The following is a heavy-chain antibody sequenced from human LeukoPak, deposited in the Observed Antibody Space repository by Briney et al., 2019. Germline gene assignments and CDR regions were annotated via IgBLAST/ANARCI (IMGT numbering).Heavy chain of an antibody. CDR2: INHSGST. D-gene: IGHD4-17*01. Sequence: SETLSLTCAVYGGSFSGYYWSWIRQPPGKGLEWIGEINHSGSTNYNPSLKSRVTISVDTSKNQFSLKLSSVTAADTAVYYCAPLRVHDGDYGYYYYYGMDVWGQGTTVTVSS. CDR3: APLRVHDGDYGYYYYYGMDV. J-gene: IGHJ6*02. CDR1: GGSFSGYY. V-gene: IGHV4-34*01.